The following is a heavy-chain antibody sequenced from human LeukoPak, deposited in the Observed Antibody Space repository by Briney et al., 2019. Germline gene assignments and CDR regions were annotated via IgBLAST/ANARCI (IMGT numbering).Heavy chain of an antibody. CDR3: VSFYETY. CDR2: INSDGSWT. CDR1: GNYW. Sequence: GGSLRLSCAASGNYWMHWVRQVPGKGLVWVSHINSDGSWTSYADSVKGRFTITKDNAKNTVYLQMNSLRAEDTAVYYCVSFYETYWGRGTLVTVSS. V-gene: IGHV3-74*01. J-gene: IGHJ4*02. D-gene: IGHD2/OR15-2a*01.